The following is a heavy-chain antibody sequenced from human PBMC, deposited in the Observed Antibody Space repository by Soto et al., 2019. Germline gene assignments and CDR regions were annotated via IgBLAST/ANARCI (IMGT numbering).Heavy chain of an antibody. CDR3: ARRYGVYFDY. Sequence: SETLSLTCTVSGGSISSYYWSWIRQPPGKGPEWIGYIYYSGSTNYNPSLKSRVTISVDTSKNQFSLKLSSVTAADTAVYYCARRYGVYFDYWGQGTLVTVSS. CDR1: GGSISSYY. J-gene: IGHJ4*02. D-gene: IGHD4-17*01. CDR2: IYYSGST. V-gene: IGHV4-59*08.